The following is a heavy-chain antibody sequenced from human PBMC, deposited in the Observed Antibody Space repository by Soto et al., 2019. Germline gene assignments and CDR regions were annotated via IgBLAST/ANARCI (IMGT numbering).Heavy chain of an antibody. J-gene: IGHJ6*02. CDR3: AKGTTVFGVVVSFEYYHGMDV. Sequence: GGSLRLSCAASGFTLGNSAVSWFRQAPGRGLEWVSAISSGEGATYYADSVKGRFTISRDDSKNTLYLQMKSLRGDDTAVYFCAKGTTVFGVVVSFEYYHGMDVWGRGTTVTVSS. D-gene: IGHD3-3*01. V-gene: IGHV3-23*01. CDR2: ISSGEGAT. CDR1: GFTLGNSA.